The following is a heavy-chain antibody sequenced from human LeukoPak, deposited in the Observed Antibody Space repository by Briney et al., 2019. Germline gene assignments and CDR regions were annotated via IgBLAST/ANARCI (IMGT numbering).Heavy chain of an antibody. D-gene: IGHD6-19*01. J-gene: IGHJ3*02. CDR3: ARVGSGWEPDAFDI. CDR2: IYYSGST. Sequence: SSETLSLTCTVSGGSIRSSSYYWGWIRQPPGKGLEWIGSIYYSGSTYYNPSLKSRVTISLDTSKNQFSLKLSSVTAADTAVYYCARVGSGWEPDAFDIWGQGTMVTVSS. CDR1: GGSIRSSSYY. V-gene: IGHV4-39*07.